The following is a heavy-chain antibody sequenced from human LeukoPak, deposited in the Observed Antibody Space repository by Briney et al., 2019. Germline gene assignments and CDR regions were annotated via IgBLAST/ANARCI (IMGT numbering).Heavy chain of an antibody. D-gene: IGHD2-2*01. J-gene: IGHJ4*02. CDR2: INHSGST. CDR1: GGSFSGYY. Sequence: SETLSLTCAVYGGSFSGYYWSWIRQPPGKGLEWSGEINHSGSTNYNPSLKSRVTISVETSKNQFSLKLSSVTAADTAVYYCARESGEVVVVPAAIPRGDYFDYWGQRTPVTVSS. V-gene: IGHV4-34*01. CDR3: ARESGEVVVVPAAIPRGDYFDY.